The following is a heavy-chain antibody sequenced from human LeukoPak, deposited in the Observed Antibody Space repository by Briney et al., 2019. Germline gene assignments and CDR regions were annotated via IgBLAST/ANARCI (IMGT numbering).Heavy chain of an antibody. Sequence: GGSLRLSCAASGFTVSSHLMSWVRQAPGKGLEWVSVIYSGGNTYYADSVKGRFTISRDSSKNTLYLQMNSVRAEDTAVYYGATLSGGWYGYWGQGTLVTVSS. CDR1: GFTVSSHL. J-gene: IGHJ4*02. CDR3: ATLSGGWYGY. CDR2: IYSGGNT. D-gene: IGHD6-19*01. V-gene: IGHV3-53*01.